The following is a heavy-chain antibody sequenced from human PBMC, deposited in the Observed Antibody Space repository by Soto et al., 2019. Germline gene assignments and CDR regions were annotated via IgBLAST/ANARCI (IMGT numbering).Heavy chain of an antibody. V-gene: IGHV3-30*18. CDR1: GFTFSSYG. CDR3: AKDMASSIAARPATDY. Sequence: GGSLRLSCAASGFTFSSYGMHWVRQAPGKGLEWVAVISYDGSNKYYADSVKGRFTISRDNSKNTLYLQMNSLRAEDTAVYYCAKDMASSIAARPATDYWGQGTLVTVSS. D-gene: IGHD6-6*01. J-gene: IGHJ4*02. CDR2: ISYDGSNK.